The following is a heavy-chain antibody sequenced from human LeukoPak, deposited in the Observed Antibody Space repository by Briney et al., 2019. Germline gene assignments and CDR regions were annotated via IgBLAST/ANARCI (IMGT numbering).Heavy chain of an antibody. J-gene: IGHJ4*02. D-gene: IGHD6-19*01. V-gene: IGHV4-34*01. CDR3: ARGEAVAGYFDY. CDR1: GGSFSGYY. Sequence: SETLSLTCAGYGGSFSGYYWSWIRQPPGKGLEWIGEINHSGSTNYNPSLKSRVTISVDTSKNQFSLKLSSVTAADTAVYYCARGEAVAGYFDYWGQGTLVTVSS. CDR2: INHSGST.